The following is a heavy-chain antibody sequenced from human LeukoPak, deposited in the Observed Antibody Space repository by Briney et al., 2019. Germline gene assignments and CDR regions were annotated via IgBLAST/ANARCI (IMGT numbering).Heavy chain of an antibody. CDR1: GGSISSGGYY. D-gene: IGHD6-19*01. J-gene: IGHJ4*02. Sequence: PSETLSLTCTVSGGSISSGGYYWSWIRQHPGKGLEWIGYIYYSGSTYYNPSLKSRVTISVDTSKNQFSLKLSSVTAADTAVYYCAGIAVAGTFDYWGQGTLVTVSS. V-gene: IGHV4-31*03. CDR2: IYYSGST. CDR3: AGIAVAGTFDY.